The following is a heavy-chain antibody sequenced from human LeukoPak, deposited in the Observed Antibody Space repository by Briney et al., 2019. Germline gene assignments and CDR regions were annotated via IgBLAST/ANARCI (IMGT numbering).Heavy chain of an antibody. CDR3: ATDHGRRLLWFGELLYHFDY. CDR1: GFTFRSYA. Sequence: PGGSLRLSCAASGFTFRSYAMSWVRQAPGKGLEWVSAINGSGGSTYYADSVKGRFTISRDNSKNTLYLQMNSLRAEDTAVYDCATDHGRRLLWFGELLYHFDYWGQGTLVTVSS. V-gene: IGHV3-23*01. CDR2: INGSGGST. D-gene: IGHD3-10*01. J-gene: IGHJ4*02.